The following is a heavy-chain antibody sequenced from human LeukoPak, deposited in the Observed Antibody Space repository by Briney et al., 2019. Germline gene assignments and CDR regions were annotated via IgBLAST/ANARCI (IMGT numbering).Heavy chain of an antibody. D-gene: IGHD6-13*01. J-gene: IGHJ6*03. CDR1: GGSISSYY. CDR3: ARVDSSSWLGYYYYYMDV. Sequence: PSETLSLTCTVSGGSISSYYWSWIRQPPGKGLEWIGYIYYSGSTNYNPSLKSRVTISVDTSKNQFSLKLSSVTAADTAVYYCARVDSSSWLGYYYYYMDVWGKGTTVTVSS. V-gene: IGHV4-59*01. CDR2: IYYSGST.